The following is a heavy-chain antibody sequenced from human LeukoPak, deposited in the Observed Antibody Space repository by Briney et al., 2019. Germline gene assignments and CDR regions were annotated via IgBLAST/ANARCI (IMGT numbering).Heavy chain of an antibody. CDR1: GGSISNYY. CDR3: ARNSGSGSYGIDY. V-gene: IGHV4-4*07. CDR2: IYSSGST. Sequence: SETLSLTCTVSGGSISNYYWSWIRQPAGKGLEWIGRIYSSGSTNYNPSLKSRVTMSVDTSKNQFSLKLSSVTAADTAVYYCARNSGSGSYGIDYWGQGTLVTVSS. D-gene: IGHD1-26*01. J-gene: IGHJ4*02.